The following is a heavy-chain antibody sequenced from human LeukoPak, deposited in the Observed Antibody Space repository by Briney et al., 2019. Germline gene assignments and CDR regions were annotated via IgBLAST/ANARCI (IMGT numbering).Heavy chain of an antibody. Sequence: ASVKVSCKASGGTFSSYDMHWVRQATGKGLEWVSAIGTAGDTYYPGSVKGRFTISRENAKNSLYLQMNSLRAGDTAVYYCARAGGIVGALDAFDIWGQGTMVTVSA. J-gene: IGHJ3*02. CDR2: IGTAGDT. CDR3: ARAGGIVGALDAFDI. CDR1: GGTFSSYD. V-gene: IGHV3-13*01. D-gene: IGHD1-26*01.